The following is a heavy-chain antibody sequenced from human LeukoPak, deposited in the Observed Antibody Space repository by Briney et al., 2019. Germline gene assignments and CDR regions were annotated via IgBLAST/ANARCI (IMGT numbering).Heavy chain of an antibody. CDR3: ARKLGGFGDYGWYFDL. D-gene: IGHD4-17*01. V-gene: IGHV3-7*01. Sequence: GGSLRLSCAASGFTFSSYWVNWVRQAPGKGLEWVANIKQDGGEKYYVDSVKGRFTISRDNTKNSLYLQIDSLRAEDTAVYYCARKLGGFGDYGWYFDLWGRGTLVTVSS. J-gene: IGHJ2*01. CDR1: GFTFSSYW. CDR2: IKQDGGEK.